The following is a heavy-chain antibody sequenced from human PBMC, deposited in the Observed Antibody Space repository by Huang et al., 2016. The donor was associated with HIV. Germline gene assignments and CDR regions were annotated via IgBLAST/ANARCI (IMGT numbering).Heavy chain of an antibody. J-gene: IGHJ3*02. V-gene: IGHV4-34*01. CDR3: ARERMMSWLDDHDAFDI. CDR1: GGSFSGSY. CDR2: INHSGST. D-gene: IGHD1-1*01. Sequence: QVQLQQWGAGLLKPSETLSLTCAVYGGSFSGSYWSWMRQSPGKGLEWIGEINHSGSTNYTPSLKSRLTISVDTSKKQFARKLSSVTAADTAVYYCARERMMSWLDDHDAFDIWGQGTMVTVSS.